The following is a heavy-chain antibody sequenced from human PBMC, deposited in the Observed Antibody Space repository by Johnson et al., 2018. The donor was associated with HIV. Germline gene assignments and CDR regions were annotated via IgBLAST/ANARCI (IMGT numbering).Heavy chain of an antibody. CDR2: ISGGGGST. V-gene: IGHV3-23*04. CDR1: GVTFSSYA. D-gene: IGHD6-19*01. CDR3: AKDVVSGRFPVSAFDI. Sequence: MQLVESGGGLVLPGGSLRLSCAASGVTFSSYAMSWVRQAPGKGLEWVSAISGGGGSTYYADSVKGRFTISRDNSKNTLYLQMNSLRAEDTAVYYCAKDVVSGRFPVSAFDIWGQGTMVTVSS. J-gene: IGHJ3*02.